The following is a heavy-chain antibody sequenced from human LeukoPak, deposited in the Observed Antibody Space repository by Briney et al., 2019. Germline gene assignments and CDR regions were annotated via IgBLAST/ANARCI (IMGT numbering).Heavy chain of an antibody. D-gene: IGHD3-3*01. V-gene: IGHV3-7*01. J-gene: IGHJ4*02. Sequence: GGSLRLSCAASGFTFSIYAMTWVRQAPGEGLEWVANIKQVGSEKYYVDSVKGRFTISRDNAKNSLYLQMNSLRAEDTAVYYCARTPSGYYDFWSGYSTYYFDYWGQGTLVTVSS. CDR3: ARTPSGYYDFWSGYSTYYFDY. CDR1: GFTFSIYA. CDR2: IKQVGSEK.